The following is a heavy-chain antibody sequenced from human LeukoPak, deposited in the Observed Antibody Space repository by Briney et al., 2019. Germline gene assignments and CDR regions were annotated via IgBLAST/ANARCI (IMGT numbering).Heavy chain of an antibody. J-gene: IGHJ4*02. CDR3: TRRFGYGVVGGYFDY. D-gene: IGHD4/OR15-4a*01. Sequence: SETLSLTCAVSGASVSTSDWWSWVRQPPGKGLEWLGEIFHSGSTNYNPSLKSRVTISVDKSLNQFSLRLNSVTAADTAVYYCTRRFGYGVVGGYFDYRGQGALVTVSS. CDR2: IFHSGST. CDR1: GASVSTSDW. V-gene: IGHV4-4*02.